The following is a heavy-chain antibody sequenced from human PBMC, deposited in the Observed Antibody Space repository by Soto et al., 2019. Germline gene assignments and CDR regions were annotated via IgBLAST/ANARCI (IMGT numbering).Heavy chain of an antibody. CDR3: ASSRYDRSGYSTNDAFDI. Sequence: QVQLQESGPGLVKPSQTLSLTCTVSGGSIRSGDYYWNWIRQPPGKGLEWIGYIYYSGSSYYNPSLKSRFIRSVDTSKNQFSLKLSSVTAADTAVYYCASSRYDRSGYSTNDAFDIWGQGTMVTVSS. CDR1: GGSIRSGDYY. J-gene: IGHJ3*02. D-gene: IGHD3-22*01. V-gene: IGHV4-30-4*01. CDR2: IYYSGSS.